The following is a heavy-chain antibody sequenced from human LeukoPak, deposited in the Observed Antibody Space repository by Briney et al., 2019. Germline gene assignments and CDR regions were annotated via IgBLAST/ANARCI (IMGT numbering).Heavy chain of an antibody. J-gene: IGHJ6*03. CDR2: IRYDGSNK. V-gene: IGHV3-30*02. CDR1: GFTFSSYG. CDR3: ARDQYDFWSGDSLYYMDV. Sequence: PGGSLRLSCAASGFTFSSYGMHWVRQAPGKGLEWVAFIRYDGSNKYYADSVKGRFTISRDNSKNTLYLQMNSLRAEDTAVYYCARDQYDFWSGDSLYYMDVWGKGTTVTVSS. D-gene: IGHD3-3*01.